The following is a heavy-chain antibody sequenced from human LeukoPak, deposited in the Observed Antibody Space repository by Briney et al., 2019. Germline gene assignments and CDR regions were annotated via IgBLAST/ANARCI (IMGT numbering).Heavy chain of an antibody. J-gene: IGHJ4*02. D-gene: IGHD6-19*01. Sequence: ASVKVSCKASGYTFTSYAIHWVRQAPGQRLEWMGWIDAGNGNRKYSQKFQDRVTITREPSATTAYMELNSLTSEDTAVYYCAGVSDDSGWNFDYWGQGTLVTVSS. CDR2: IDAGNGNR. V-gene: IGHV1-3*01. CDR3: AGVSDDSGWNFDY. CDR1: GYTFTSYA.